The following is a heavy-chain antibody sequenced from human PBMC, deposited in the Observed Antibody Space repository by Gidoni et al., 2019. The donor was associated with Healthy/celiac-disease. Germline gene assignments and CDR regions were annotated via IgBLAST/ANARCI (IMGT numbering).Heavy chain of an antibody. V-gene: IGHV3-15*01. J-gene: IGHJ4*02. Sequence: EVQLVESGGGLVKPGGSLRLSCAASGFTFSNAWMSWVRQAPGKGLEWVGRIKSKTDGGTTDYAAPVKGRFTISRDDSKNTLYLQMNSLKTEDTAVYYCTTDLTYYDFWSGYYNNYWGQGTLVTVSS. CDR1: GFTFSNAW. CDR2: IKSKTDGGTT. D-gene: IGHD3-3*01. CDR3: TTDLTYYDFWSGYYNNY.